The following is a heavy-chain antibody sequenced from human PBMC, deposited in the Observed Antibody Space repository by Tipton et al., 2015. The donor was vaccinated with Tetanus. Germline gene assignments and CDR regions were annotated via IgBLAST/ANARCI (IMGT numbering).Heavy chain of an antibody. CDR1: GGSVSSGSYY. J-gene: IGHJ4*02. CDR3: AGHAGAGATIWGTDY. Sequence: GLVKPSETLSLTCTVSGGSVSSGSYYWSWIRQPPGKGLEWIGYIYYSGSTNYNPSLKSRVTISVDTSKDQFSLELTSVTAADTAVYYCAGHAGAGATIWGTDYWGQGTLVTVSS. V-gene: IGHV4-61*01. D-gene: IGHD3-9*01. CDR2: IYYSGST.